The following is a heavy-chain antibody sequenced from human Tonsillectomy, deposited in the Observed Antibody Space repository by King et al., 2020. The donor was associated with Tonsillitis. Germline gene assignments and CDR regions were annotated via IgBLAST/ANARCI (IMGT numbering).Heavy chain of an antibody. J-gene: IGHJ2*01. CDR3: ARDASGGNSTWYFDL. V-gene: IGHV4-30-2*01. D-gene: IGHD4-23*01. Sequence: QLQESGSGLVKPSQTLSLTCAVSGSSISSGDYSWSWIRQPPGKGLEWVGYIYPSGATYYSPSLMGRVTMSLDRSKNQFSLQLTSVTAADTAVYYCARDASGGNSTWYFDLWGRGTLVTVSS. CDR1: GSSISSGDYS. CDR2: IYPSGAT.